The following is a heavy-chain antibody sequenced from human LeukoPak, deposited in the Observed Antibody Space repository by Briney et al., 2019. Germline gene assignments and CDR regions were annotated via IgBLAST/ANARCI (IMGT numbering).Heavy chain of an antibody. Sequence: SVKVSCKASGGTFSSYAISWVRQAPGQGLEWMGGIIPIFGTANYAQKFQGRVTITADESTSTAYMELSSLRSEDTAVYYCARYYYDSSGYYYFDYWGQGTLVTVSS. V-gene: IGHV1-69*13. J-gene: IGHJ4*02. CDR2: IIPIFGTA. D-gene: IGHD3-22*01. CDR3: ARYYYDSSGYYYFDY. CDR1: GGTFSSYA.